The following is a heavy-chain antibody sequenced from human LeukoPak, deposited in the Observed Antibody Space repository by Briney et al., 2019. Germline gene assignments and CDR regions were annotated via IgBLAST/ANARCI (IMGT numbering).Heavy chain of an antibody. V-gene: IGHV3-53*01. CDR2: IYSGGTT. CDR3: VRDIGYYGSGSYYQD. Sequence: GGSLRLSCAASGFTVSSNYMSWVRQAPGKGLEWVSVIYSGGTTYYADSVKGRFTISRDNSENTLYLQMNSLRAEDTAVYYCVRDIGYYGSGSYYQDWGQGTLVTVSS. D-gene: IGHD3-10*01. J-gene: IGHJ1*01. CDR1: GFTVSSNY.